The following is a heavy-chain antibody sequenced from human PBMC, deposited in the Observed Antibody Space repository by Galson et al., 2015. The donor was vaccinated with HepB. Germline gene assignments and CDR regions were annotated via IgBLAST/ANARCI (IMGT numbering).Heavy chain of an antibody. J-gene: IGHJ6*03. Sequence: SLRLSCAASGFTFDDYAMHWVRQAPGKGLEWVSGISWNSGSIGYADSVKGRFTISRDNAKNSLYLQMNSLRAEDTALYYCAKEGWDYGDYGRVRGPYMDVWGKGTTVTVSS. V-gene: IGHV3-9*01. D-gene: IGHD4-17*01. CDR3: AKEGWDYGDYGRVRGPYMDV. CDR1: GFTFDDYA. CDR2: ISWNSGSI.